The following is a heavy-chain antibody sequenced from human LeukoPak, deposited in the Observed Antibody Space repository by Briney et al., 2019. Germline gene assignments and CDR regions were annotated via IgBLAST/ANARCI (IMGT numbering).Heavy chain of an antibody. CDR2: IYHSGST. V-gene: IGHV4-30-2*01. D-gene: IGHD2-2*01. CDR1: GGSISSGGYS. CDR3: ARGWGYCSSTSCRTKWNWFDP. Sequence: SQTLSLTCAVSGGSISSGGYSWSWVRQPPGRGLEWLGYIYHSGSTYYNPSLKSRVTISVDRSKNQFSLKLSSVTAADTAVYYCARGWGYCSSTSCRTKWNWFDPWGQGTLVTVSS. J-gene: IGHJ5*02.